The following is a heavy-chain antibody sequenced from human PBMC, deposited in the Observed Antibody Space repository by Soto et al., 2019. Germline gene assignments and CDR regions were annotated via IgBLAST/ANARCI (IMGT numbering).Heavy chain of an antibody. D-gene: IGHD2-2*01. V-gene: IGHV4-30-4*01. CDR2: IYYSGST. CDR1: GGSISSGDYY. J-gene: IGHJ5*02. CDR3: ASAIVVEPAAIGWFDP. Sequence: QVQLQESGPGLVKPSQTLSLTCTVSGGSISSGDYYWSWIRQPPGKGLEWIGYIYYSGSTYYNPSLKSRVTISVDTSKNQFSLRLSSVTAADTAGYYCASAIVVEPAAIGWFDPWGHGTLVTVSS.